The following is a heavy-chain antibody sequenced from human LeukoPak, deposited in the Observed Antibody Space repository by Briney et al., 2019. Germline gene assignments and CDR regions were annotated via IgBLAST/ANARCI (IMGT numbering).Heavy chain of an antibody. CDR1: GGSVSSGSYY. Sequence: SESLSLTCTVSGGSVSSGSYYWSWIRQPPGKGLEWIGYIYYSGSTNYNPSLKSRVTISVDMSKNQFSLKLSSVTAADTAVYYCATQRSYYYYGMDVWGQGTTVTVSS. D-gene: IGHD1-1*01. CDR2: IYYSGST. V-gene: IGHV4-61*01. J-gene: IGHJ6*02. CDR3: ATQRSYYYYGMDV.